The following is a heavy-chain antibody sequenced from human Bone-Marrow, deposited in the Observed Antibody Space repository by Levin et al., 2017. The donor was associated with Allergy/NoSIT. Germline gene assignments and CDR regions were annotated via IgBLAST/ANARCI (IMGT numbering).Heavy chain of an antibody. CDR2: IYYSGST. V-gene: IGHV4-59*01. J-gene: IGHJ5*02. Sequence: SETLSLTCTVSGGSISSYYWSWIRQPPGKGLEWIGYIYYSGSTNYNPSLKSRVTISVDTSKNQFSLKLSSVTAADTAVYYCAREGHSSSWYLGWFDPWGQGTLVTVSS. CDR3: AREGHSSSWYLGWFDP. CDR1: GGSISSYY. D-gene: IGHD6-13*01.